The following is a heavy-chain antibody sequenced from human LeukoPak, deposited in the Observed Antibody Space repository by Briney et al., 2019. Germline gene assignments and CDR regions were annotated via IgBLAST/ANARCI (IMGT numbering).Heavy chain of an antibody. CDR3: ATGLLVLRYFDWIKSNWFDP. CDR2: FDPEDGET. J-gene: IGHJ5*02. V-gene: IGHV1-24*01. CDR1: GYTLTGLS. Sequence: GASVKVSCKVSGYTLTGLSMHWVRQAPGKGLEWMGGFDPEDGETIYAQKFQGRVTMTEDTSTDTAYMELSSLRSEDTAVYYCATGLLVLRYFDWIKSNWFDPWGQGTLVTVSS. D-gene: IGHD3-9*01.